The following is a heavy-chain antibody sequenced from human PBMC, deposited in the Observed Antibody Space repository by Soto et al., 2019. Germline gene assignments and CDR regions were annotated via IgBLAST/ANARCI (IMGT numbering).Heavy chain of an antibody. J-gene: IGHJ4*02. CDR2: IDPTDSYT. CDR3: ARLPVLSLVAVWGFDY. CDR1: GYIFTSYW. Sequence: PGESLKISCKVSGYIFTSYWISWVRQMPGTRLEWMGRIDPTDSYTDYSPSFQGHVTISVDKSINTAYLQWSSLKASDSAMYYCARLPVLSLVAVWGFDYWGLGTMVTVPS. V-gene: IGHV5-10-1*01. D-gene: IGHD3-16*01.